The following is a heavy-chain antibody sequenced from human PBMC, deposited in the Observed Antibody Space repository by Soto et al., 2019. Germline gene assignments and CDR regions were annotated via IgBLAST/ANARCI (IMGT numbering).Heavy chain of an antibody. D-gene: IGHD7-27*01. V-gene: IGHV3-23*01. CDR2: ISGTGGST. Sequence: LRLSCSASGLRFNNYALNWVPQALEKGLEWVSSISGTGGSTFYAGSAKGRFTISRDNSKNTLFLQMTSLRAADTAVSYCGKGNFKWGAGDAFDIWGQGTMVTVSS. CDR3: GKGNFKWGAGDAFDI. CDR1: GLRFNNYA. J-gene: IGHJ3*02.